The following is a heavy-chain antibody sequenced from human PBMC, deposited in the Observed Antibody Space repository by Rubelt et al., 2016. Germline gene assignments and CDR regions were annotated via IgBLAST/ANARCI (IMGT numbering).Heavy chain of an antibody. J-gene: IGHJ4*02. D-gene: IGHD6-13*01. V-gene: IGHV4-34*01. Sequence: QVQLQQWGAGLLKPSETLSLTCAVYGGSFSDYYWNWIRQPPGKGLEWIGEINHSGSTSYNPSLKSRGTISGDTSKIQFSLKLSSVTAADTAGYYCARGGSSWLVWGQGTLVTVSS. CDR1: GGSFSDYY. CDR2: INHSGST. CDR3: ARGGSSWLV.